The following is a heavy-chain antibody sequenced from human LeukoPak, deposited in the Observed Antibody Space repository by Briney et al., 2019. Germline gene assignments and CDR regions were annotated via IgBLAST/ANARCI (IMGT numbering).Heavy chain of an antibody. CDR2: ISYDGSNK. CDR1: GFTFSSYA. Sequence: GGSLRLSCAASGFTFSSYAMHWVRQAPGKGLEWVAVISYDGSNKYYADSVKGRFTISRDNSKNTLYLQMNSLRAEDTAVYYCARGPEHIVAIVDYWGQGTLVTVSS. V-gene: IGHV3-30-3*01. J-gene: IGHJ4*02. D-gene: IGHD5-12*01. CDR3: ARGPEHIVAIVDY.